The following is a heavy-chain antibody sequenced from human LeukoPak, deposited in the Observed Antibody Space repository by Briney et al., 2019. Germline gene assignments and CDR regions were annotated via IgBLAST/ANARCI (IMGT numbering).Heavy chain of an antibody. J-gene: IGHJ4*02. CDR1: GFTFSDHS. CDR2: ISGSSNYI. D-gene: IGHD2-15*01. Sequence: PGGSLRLSCATSGFTFSDHSINWVRQAPGKGLEWVSYISGSSNYIYYADSVKGRFTISRDNAKNSLYLQMNSLRAEDTALYYCAKSLSLMVVAAALDYWGQGTLVTVSS. CDR3: AKSLSLMVVAAALDY. V-gene: IGHV3-21*04.